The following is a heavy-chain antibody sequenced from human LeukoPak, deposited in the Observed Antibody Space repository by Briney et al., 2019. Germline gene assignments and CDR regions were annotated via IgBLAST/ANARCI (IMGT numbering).Heavy chain of an antibody. J-gene: IGHJ3*01. V-gene: IGHV1-18*01. CDR2: ISGYNGNT. CDR3: ARVGGYDSSGYYSEAFDV. D-gene: IGHD3-22*01. CDR1: GYNFTNYG. Sequence: GASVKVSCRGFGYNFTNYGISWVRQAPGQRLEWMGWISGYNGNTDYAQKFQARVTMTTDTSTSTGYLELRSLRSDDTAVYYCARVGGYDSSGYYSEAFDVWGQGTMVTVSS.